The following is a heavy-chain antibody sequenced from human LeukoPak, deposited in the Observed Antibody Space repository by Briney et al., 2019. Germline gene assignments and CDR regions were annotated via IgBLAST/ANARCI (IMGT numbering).Heavy chain of an antibody. Sequence: SETLSLTCTVSGGSISSGGYYWSWIRQHPGKGLEWIGYIYYSGSTYYNPFLKSRVTISVDTSKNQFSLKLSSVTAADTAVYYCARAPYYYGSSGYPVLFDYWGQGTLVTVSS. CDR2: IYYSGST. D-gene: IGHD3-22*01. CDR1: GGSISSGGYY. J-gene: IGHJ4*02. V-gene: IGHV4-31*03. CDR3: ARAPYYYGSSGYPVLFDY.